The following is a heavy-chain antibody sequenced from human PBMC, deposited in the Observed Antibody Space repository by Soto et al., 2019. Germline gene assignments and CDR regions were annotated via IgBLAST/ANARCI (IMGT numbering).Heavy chain of an antibody. CDR1: GFTFSSYA. CDR3: AKDRTMIVVADY. J-gene: IGHJ4*02. CDR2: ISGSGGST. Sequence: GSLRLSCAASGFTFSSYAMSWVRQAPGKGLEWVSAISGSGGSTYYADSVKGRFAISRDNSKNTLYLQMNSLRAEDTAVYYCAKDRTMIVVADYWGQGTLVTVSS. V-gene: IGHV3-23*01. D-gene: IGHD3-22*01.